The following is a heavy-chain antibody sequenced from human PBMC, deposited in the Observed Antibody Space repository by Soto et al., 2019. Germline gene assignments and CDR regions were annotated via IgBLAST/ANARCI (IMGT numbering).Heavy chain of an antibody. CDR2: MNPNTGNS. Sequence: ASVKVSCKASGYTFTSYDIYWVRQATGQGLEWMGWMNPNTGNSAYAQKFQGRVTVTSDTSINTVHMELSSLRSEDTAVYYCARRAETYGWNGFGADKYYFDFWGQGTLVTVSS. CDR1: GYTFTSYD. J-gene: IGHJ4*02. D-gene: IGHD1-1*01. V-gene: IGHV1-8*01. CDR3: ARRAETYGWNGFGADKYYFDF.